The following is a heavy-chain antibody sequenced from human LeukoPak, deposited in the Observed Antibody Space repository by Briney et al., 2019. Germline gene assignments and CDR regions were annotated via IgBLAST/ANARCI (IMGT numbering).Heavy chain of an antibody. CDR1: GGSFSGYY. CDR2: INHSGST. Sequence: SETLSLTCAVYGGSFSGYYWSWIRQPPGKGLEWIGEINHSGSTNYNPSLKSRVTISVDTSKNQFSLRLSSVTAADTAVYYCATVENSGSLRDYWGQGTLVTVSS. D-gene: IGHD1-26*01. J-gene: IGHJ4*02. CDR3: ATVENSGSLRDY. V-gene: IGHV4-34*01.